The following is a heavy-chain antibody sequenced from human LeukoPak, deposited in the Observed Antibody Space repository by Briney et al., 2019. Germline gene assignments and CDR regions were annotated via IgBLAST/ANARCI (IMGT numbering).Heavy chain of an antibody. CDR3: ARDSADTVVLTGDVYYIDV. D-gene: IGHD5-18*01. V-gene: IGHV4-30-2*01. CDR2: IYHSGST. J-gene: IGHJ6*03. Sequence: PSQTLSLTCTVSGGSISSGGYYWSWIRQPPGKGLEWIGYIYHSGSTYYNPSLKSRVTISVDRSKNQFSLKLSSVTAADTAVYYCARDSADTVVLTGDVYYIDVWGKGTTVTVSS. CDR1: GGSISSGGYY.